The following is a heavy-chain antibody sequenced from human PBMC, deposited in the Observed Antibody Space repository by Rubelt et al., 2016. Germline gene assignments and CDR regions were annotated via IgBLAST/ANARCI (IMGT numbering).Heavy chain of an antibody. J-gene: IGHJ4*02. V-gene: IGHV4-59*01. CDR1: GGSISSYY. CDR2: IYYSGST. Sequence: QVQLQESGPGLVKPSETLSLTCTVSGGSISSYYWSWIRQPPGKGLEWIGYIYYSGSTNYNPSLKGRVTSAVDTSKNQFALKLSSVTAADTAVYYCAALEGWELAANFDYWGQGTLVTVSS. CDR3: AALEGWELAANFDY. D-gene: IGHD1-26*01.